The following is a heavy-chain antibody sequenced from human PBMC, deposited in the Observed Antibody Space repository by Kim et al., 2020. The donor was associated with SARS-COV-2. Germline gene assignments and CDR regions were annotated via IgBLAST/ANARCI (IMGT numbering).Heavy chain of an antibody. CDR1: GGSISSSNW. J-gene: IGHJ4*02. CDR3: ARTVRGVIIPKYYFDY. V-gene: IGHV4-4*02. Sequence: SETLSLTCAVSGGSISSSNWWSWVRQPPGKGLEWIGEIYHSGSTNYNPSLKSRVTISVDKSKNQFSLKLSSVTAADTAVYYCARTVRGVIIPKYYFDYWGQGTLVTVSS. CDR2: IYHSGST. D-gene: IGHD3-10*01.